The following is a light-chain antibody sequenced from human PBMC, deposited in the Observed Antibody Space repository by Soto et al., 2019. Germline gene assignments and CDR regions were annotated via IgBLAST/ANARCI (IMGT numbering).Light chain of an antibody. Sequence: QSVLTQPPSASGSPGQSVTISCTGTSSDVGGYNYVSWYQQHPGKAPKLMIYEVSKRPSGVPDRFSGSKSGNTASLTASGLQAEDEADYYCSSYAGSNILYVFGTGTKVTVL. CDR1: SSDVGGYNY. CDR3: SSYAGSNILYV. J-gene: IGLJ1*01. V-gene: IGLV2-8*01. CDR2: EVS.